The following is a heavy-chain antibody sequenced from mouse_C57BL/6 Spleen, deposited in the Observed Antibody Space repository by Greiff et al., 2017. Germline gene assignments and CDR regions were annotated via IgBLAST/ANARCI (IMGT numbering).Heavy chain of an antibody. J-gene: IGHJ2*01. CDR3: ASEGGNGIDY. CDR1: GYTFTSYW. CDR2: IDPSDSYT. D-gene: IGHD1-1*01. Sequence: QVQLQQPGAELVMPGASVKLSCKASGYTFTSYWMHWVKQRPGQGLEWIGEIDPSDSYTNYNQKFKGKSTWTVDKSSSTAYMQLSSLPSEDSAVYYCASEGGNGIDYWGQGTTLTVSS. V-gene: IGHV1-69*01.